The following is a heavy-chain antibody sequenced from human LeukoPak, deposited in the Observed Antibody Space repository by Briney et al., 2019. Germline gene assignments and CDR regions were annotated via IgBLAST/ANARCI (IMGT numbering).Heavy chain of an antibody. CDR3: ARDEGSSENWNYAQY. D-gene: IGHD1-7*01. J-gene: IGHJ4*02. CDR2: IGTAGDI. V-gene: IGHV3-13*01. Sequence: GGSLRLSCAASGFTFSNYDMHWVRQATGKGLEWVSGIGTAGDIYYPGSVKGRFTISRENAKNSLYLQMNSLRAGDTAVYYCARDEGSSENWNYAQYWGQGTLVTVSS. CDR1: GFTFSNYD.